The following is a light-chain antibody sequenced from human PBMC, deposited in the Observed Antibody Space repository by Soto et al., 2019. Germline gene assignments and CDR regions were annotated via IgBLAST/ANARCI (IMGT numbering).Light chain of an antibody. V-gene: IGKV3-20*01. Sequence: EIVLTQSPATLSLSPGERATLSCRAIQSVRSGYFAWYQQKSGQAPRLLIVAASDRATDIPDRFSGGGSGTDSTLTISRLEPEDFALYYCHQYGNSPLTFGGGTRLEIK. CDR3: HQYGNSPLT. CDR1: QSVRSGY. CDR2: AAS. J-gene: IGKJ4*01.